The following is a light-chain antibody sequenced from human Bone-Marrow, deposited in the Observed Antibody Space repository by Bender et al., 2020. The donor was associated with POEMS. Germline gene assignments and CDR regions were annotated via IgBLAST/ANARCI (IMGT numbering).Light chain of an antibody. CDR2: PSH. CDR1: SSNIGAHA. J-gene: IGLJ3*02. CDR3: AVWNDSLNGWV. Sequence: QSVLTQPPSASGTPGQRVTISCSGGSSNIGAHAVNWYQHLPGTAPKLLIYPSHRRPSEVPDRFSGSRSGTSAPLAISGLQSEDEADYDCAVWNDSLNGWVFGGGTKLTVL. V-gene: IGLV1-44*01.